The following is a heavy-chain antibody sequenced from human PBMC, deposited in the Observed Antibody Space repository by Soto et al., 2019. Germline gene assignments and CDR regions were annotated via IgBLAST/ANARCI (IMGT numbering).Heavy chain of an antibody. J-gene: IGHJ4*02. CDR2: ISGSGGST. Sequence: GGSLRLSCAASGFTFSSYAMSWVRQAPGKGLEWVSAISGSGGSTYYADSVKGRFTISRDNSKDTLYLQMNSLRAEDTAVYYCANAGAYYDSSGYYFLPIDYWGQGTLVTVSS. CDR3: ANAGAYYDSSGYYFLPIDY. CDR1: GFTFSSYA. D-gene: IGHD3-22*01. V-gene: IGHV3-23*01.